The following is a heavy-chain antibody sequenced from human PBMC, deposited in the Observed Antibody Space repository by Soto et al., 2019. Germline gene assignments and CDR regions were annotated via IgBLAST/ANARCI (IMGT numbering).Heavy chain of an antibody. CDR2: IIPIFGTV. CDR3: AKGAVAGTPTSYYYYGMDV. CDR1: GGTFRTYA. Sequence: QVQLLQSGAEVKKPGSSVRVSCEASGGTFRTYAISWVRQAPGQGLEWMGEIIPIFGTVNYAQKFQGRVTITADESTTTVYMDLRSVRSKDTAVYYWAKGAVAGTPTSYYYYGMDVWCQGTTVTVSS. D-gene: IGHD6-19*01. V-gene: IGHV1-69*12. J-gene: IGHJ6*02.